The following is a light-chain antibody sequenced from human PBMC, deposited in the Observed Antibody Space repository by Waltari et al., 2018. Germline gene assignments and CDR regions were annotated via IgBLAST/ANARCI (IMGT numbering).Light chain of an antibody. CDR1: HDILML. V-gene: IGKV1-5*01. Sequence: IQVTQSPSTLSASVGDSVTITCRASHDILMLLAWYQQKPGRAPNLLIYDASHLETGGPSRFSGRGSGKDFTRTITSLQPDDVATYYCQHYQNFSRAFGQGTKVEI. J-gene: IGKJ1*01. CDR2: DAS. CDR3: QHYQNFSRA.